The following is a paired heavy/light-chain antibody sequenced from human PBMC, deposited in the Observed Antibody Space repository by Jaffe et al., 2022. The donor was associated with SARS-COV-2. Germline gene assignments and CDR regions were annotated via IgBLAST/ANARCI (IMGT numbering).Light chain of an antibody. J-gene: IGLJ3*02. CDR2: RNN. CDR3: AAWDDSLSGSWV. Sequence: QSVLTQPPSASGTPGQRVTISCSGSSSNIGSNYVYWYQQLPGTAPKLLIYRNNQRPSGVPDRFSGSKSGTSASLAISGLRSEDEADYYCAAWDDSLSGSWVFGGGTKLTVL. V-gene: IGLV1-47*01. CDR1: SSNIGSNY.
Heavy chain of an antibody. CDR1: GFTFSNAW. Sequence: EVQLVESGGGLVKPGGSLRLSCAASGFTFSNAWMSWVRQAPGKGLEWVGRIKSKTDGGTTDYAAPVKGRFTISRDDSKNTLYLQMNSLKTEDTAVYYCTTLTNADIVVVVAAEDAFDIWGQGTMVTVSS. D-gene: IGHD2-15*01. V-gene: IGHV3-15*01. CDR3: TTLTNADIVVVVAAEDAFDI. J-gene: IGHJ3*02. CDR2: IKSKTDGGTT.